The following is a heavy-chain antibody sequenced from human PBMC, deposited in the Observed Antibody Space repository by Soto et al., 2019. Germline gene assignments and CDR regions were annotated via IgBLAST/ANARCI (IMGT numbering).Heavy chain of an antibody. CDR3: ARPRTVATTKGYDY. D-gene: IGHD1-1*01. CDR1: GGTFSNYP. CDR2: IIPIFGAT. Sequence: SVKVSCKASGGTFSNYPFTWVRQAPGQGLEWMGSIIPIFGATNYAKNFQGRVTITADESASTAFMELGSLTSADTALYYCARPRTVATTKGYDYWGQGTLATVSS. V-gene: IGHV1-69*13. J-gene: IGHJ4*02.